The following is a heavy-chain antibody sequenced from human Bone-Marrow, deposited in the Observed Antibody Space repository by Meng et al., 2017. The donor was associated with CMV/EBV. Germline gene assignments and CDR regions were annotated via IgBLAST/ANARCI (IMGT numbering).Heavy chain of an antibody. CDR2: ISSSSSYI. CDR1: GFTFSSYS. Sequence: GESLKISCAASGFTFSSYSMNWVRQAPGKGLEWVSSISSSSSYIYYADSVKGRFTISRDNAKNSLYLQMNSLRAEDTAVYYCARDLRGGYSYGSDWFDPWGQGTLVTVSS. V-gene: IGHV3-21*04. J-gene: IGHJ5*02. D-gene: IGHD5-18*01. CDR3: ARDLRGGYSYGSDWFDP.